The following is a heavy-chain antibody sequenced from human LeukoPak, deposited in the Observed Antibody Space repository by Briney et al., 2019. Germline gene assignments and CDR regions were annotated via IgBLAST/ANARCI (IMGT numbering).Heavy chain of an antibody. CDR2: ISGSGGST. D-gene: IGHD2-21*01. CDR3: ARGVGGADY. CDR1: GFTFSSYS. J-gene: IGHJ4*02. V-gene: IGHV3-23*01. Sequence: GGSLRLSCAASGFTFSSYSMDWVRQAPGKGLEWVSAISGSGGSTYYADSVKGRFTISRDNSKNTLYLQMNSLRAEDTAVYYCARGVGGADYWGQGTLVTVSS.